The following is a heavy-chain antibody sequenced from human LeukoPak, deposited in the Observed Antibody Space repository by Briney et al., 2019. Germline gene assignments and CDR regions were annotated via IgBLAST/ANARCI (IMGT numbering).Heavy chain of an antibody. D-gene: IGHD2-2*01. CDR2: IKQDGSAK. CDR1: GFTFSSYW. V-gene: IGHV3-7*01. Sequence: GGSMRLSCAASGFTFSSYWMSWVRQAPGKGLDWVASIKQDGSAKYYVDSVKGRFTISRDNAKNSLYLQMNSLRAEDTAVYYCAREGACTSTRCYESDWGQGTLVTVSS. CDR3: AREGACTSTRCYESD. J-gene: IGHJ4*02.